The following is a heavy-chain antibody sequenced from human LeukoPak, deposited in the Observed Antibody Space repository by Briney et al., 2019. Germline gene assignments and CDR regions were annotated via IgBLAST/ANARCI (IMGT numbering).Heavy chain of an antibody. Sequence: PGRSLRLSYAASGFTVITKTMGWVSLAPGEGLECLSYISGSTSVIYYAGSGKGRFTISRDNAKNSLYLQMNSLKAEDTAVYYCARGLYYMDVWGKGTTVTVSS. CDR1: GFTVITKT. CDR3: ARGLYYMDV. J-gene: IGHJ6*03. V-gene: IGHV3-48*01. CDR2: ISGSTSVI.